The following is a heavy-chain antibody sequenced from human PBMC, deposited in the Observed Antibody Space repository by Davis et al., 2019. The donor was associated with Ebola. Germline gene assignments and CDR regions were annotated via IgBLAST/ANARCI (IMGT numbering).Heavy chain of an antibody. CDR3: ARDIAAAGIYYYYGMDV. V-gene: IGHV3-23*01. Sequence: GESLKISCAASGFTFSNAWMSWVRQAPGKGLEWVASISGNGDRTFYADSVKGRFTISRDNSKNTLYLQMNSMRAEDTAVYYCARDIAAAGIYYYYGMDVWGQGTTVTVSS. CDR2: ISGNGDRT. CDR1: GFTFSNAW. D-gene: IGHD6-13*01. J-gene: IGHJ6*02.